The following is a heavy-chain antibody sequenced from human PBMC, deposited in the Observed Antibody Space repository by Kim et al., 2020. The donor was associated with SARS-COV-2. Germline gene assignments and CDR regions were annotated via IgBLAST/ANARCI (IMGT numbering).Heavy chain of an antibody. Sequence: ADSLKGRLTISRDNSKNTLYLQMNSLRADGTAVYYCAQDRSLLWFGELATWGQGTLLLVSS. CDR3: AQDRSLLWFGELAT. J-gene: IGHJ5*02. D-gene: IGHD3-10*01. V-gene: IGHV3-23*01.